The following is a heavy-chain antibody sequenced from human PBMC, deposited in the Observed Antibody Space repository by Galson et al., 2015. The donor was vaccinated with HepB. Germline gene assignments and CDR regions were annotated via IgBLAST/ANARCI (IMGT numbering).Heavy chain of an antibody. D-gene: IGHD3-10*01. CDR2: ISYDGSNK. Sequence: SLRLSCAASGFTFSSYAMHWVRQAPGKGLEWVAVISYDGSNKYYADSVKGRFTISRDNSKNTLYLQMNSLGAEDTAVYYCARDPFHIGYYGSGSYYFDYWGQGTLVTVSS. J-gene: IGHJ4*02. V-gene: IGHV3-30-3*01. CDR3: ARDPFHIGYYGSGSYYFDY. CDR1: GFTFSSYA.